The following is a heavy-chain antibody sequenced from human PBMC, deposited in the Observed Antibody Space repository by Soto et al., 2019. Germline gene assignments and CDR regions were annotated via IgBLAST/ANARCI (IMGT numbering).Heavy chain of an antibody. Sequence: GGSLRLSCAASGFTFSSYAMHWVRQAPGKGLEYVSAISSNGGSTYYANSVKDRFTISRDNSKNTLYLQMGSLRAEDMAVYYCARIMTTVTTGAFDIWGQGTMVTVSS. D-gene: IGHD4-17*01. V-gene: IGHV3-64*01. CDR2: ISSNGGST. CDR1: GFTFSSYA. J-gene: IGHJ3*02. CDR3: ARIMTTVTTGAFDI.